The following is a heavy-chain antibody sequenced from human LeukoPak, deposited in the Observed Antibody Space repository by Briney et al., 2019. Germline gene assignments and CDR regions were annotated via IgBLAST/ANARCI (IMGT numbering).Heavy chain of an antibody. CDR3: AREPPFDQSNALADS. Sequence: GGSLRLSCEASGFILDKDWMHWFRQAPGKGLEWVANIKGDGSERNYLGSVRGRFTISRDNAKNSLHLQMNYLRVEDTAVYYCAREPPFDQSNALADSWGQGTRVTVSS. CDR1: GFILDKDW. V-gene: IGHV3-7*01. J-gene: IGHJ5*01. D-gene: IGHD4-11*01. CDR2: IKGDGSER.